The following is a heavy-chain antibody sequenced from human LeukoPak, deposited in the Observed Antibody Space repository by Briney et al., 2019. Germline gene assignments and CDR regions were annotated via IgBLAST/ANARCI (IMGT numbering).Heavy chain of an antibody. V-gene: IGHV5-51*01. CDR3: ARMAGDRSYYYYMDV. D-gene: IGHD6-19*01. CDR2: IYPDDSDS. Sequence: GEALKISWKGSGYSFINYWIVRVRQPPGKGLGWVVIIYPDDSDSRYSPSFQGQVTISVDKSINNAYLQWSSLKASDTAMYYCARMAGDRSYYYYMDVWGKGTTVTVSS. CDR1: GYSFINYW. J-gene: IGHJ6*03.